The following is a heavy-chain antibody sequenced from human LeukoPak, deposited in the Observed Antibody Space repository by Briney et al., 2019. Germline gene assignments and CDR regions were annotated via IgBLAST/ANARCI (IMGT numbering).Heavy chain of an antibody. D-gene: IGHD3-22*01. CDR3: ARGDTSGYHY. V-gene: IGHV1-2*02. J-gene: IGHJ4*02. CDR2: INPNSGGT. Sequence: PQASVTVSCKASGYTFTGYYMHWVRQAPGQGLEWMGWINPNSGGTNYAQKFQGRVTMTRDTSISTAYMELSRLTSDDTAVYYCARGDTSGYHYWGQGTLVTVSS. CDR1: GYTFTGYY.